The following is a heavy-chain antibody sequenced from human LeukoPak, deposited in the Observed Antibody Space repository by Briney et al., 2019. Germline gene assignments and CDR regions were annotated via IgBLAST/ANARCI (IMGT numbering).Heavy chain of an antibody. D-gene: IGHD2-2*01. V-gene: IGHV1-2*02. CDR1: GYTFTGYY. CDR3: ARRYCSSTSSTVCAFDM. J-gene: IGHJ3*02. CDR2: INPNSGYT. Sequence: ASVKVSCKASGYTFTGYYMHWVRQAPGQGLECMGWINPNSGYTNYAQKIQDRVTMTRDTSISTAYMELSSLRSDDTAVYYCARRYCSSTSSTVCAFDMWAQGTMVTVSS.